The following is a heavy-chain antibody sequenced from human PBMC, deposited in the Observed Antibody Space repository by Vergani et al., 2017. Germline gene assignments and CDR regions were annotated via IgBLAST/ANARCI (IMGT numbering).Heavy chain of an antibody. J-gene: IGHJ5*02. CDR2: IYYSGST. D-gene: IGHD2-2*01. Sequence: QLQLQESGPGLVKPSETLSLTCTVPGGSISSSSYYWGWIRQPPGKGLEWIGSIYYSGSTYYNPSLKSRVTISVDTAKNQFSLKLSSVTAADPAVYYCARDGWDCSSTSCWWFDPWGQGTLVTVSS. CDR3: ARDGWDCSSTSCWWFDP. CDR1: GGSISSSSYY. V-gene: IGHV4-39*07.